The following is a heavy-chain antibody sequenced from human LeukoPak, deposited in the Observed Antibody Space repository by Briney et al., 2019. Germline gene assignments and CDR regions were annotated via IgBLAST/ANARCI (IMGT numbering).Heavy chain of an antibody. J-gene: IGHJ1*01. CDR1: GFTFSIYA. CDR2: ISYDGSNK. D-gene: IGHD3-3*01. CDR3: ARADFWSGYYTAQYFQH. Sequence: RRSLRHSCAHSGFTFSIYAMHWVRPAPRKGLEWVAVISYDGSNKYYADSVKGRQTLCRDNSKNTLYMQMNSLRAEDTAVYYCARADFWSGYYTAQYFQHWGQGELLTVSS. V-gene: IGHV3-30*04.